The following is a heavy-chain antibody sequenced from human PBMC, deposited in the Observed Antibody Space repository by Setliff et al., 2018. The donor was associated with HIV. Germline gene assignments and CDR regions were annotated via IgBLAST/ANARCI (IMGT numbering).Heavy chain of an antibody. CDR3: ARGGASSLPLDY. V-gene: IGHV3-7*01. CDR2: INQAGSEE. Sequence: PGGSLGLSCAASGFTFSSYWMSWVRQAPGKGLEWVANINQAGSEEYYVDSVKGRFTISRDNAKNSLYLQMNNLRAEDTAIYYCARGGASSLPLDYWGHGTLVTVSS. D-gene: IGHD6-13*01. J-gene: IGHJ4*01. CDR1: GFTFSSYW.